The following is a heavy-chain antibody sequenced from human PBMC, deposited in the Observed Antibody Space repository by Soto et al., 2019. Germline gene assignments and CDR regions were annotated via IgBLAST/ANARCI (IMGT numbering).Heavy chain of an antibody. V-gene: IGHV3-48*01. CDR3: ATDYGGGWSFDY. D-gene: IGHD6-19*01. Sequence: GGSLRLSCAASGFTFSSYSMNWVRQAPGKGLEWVSYISRSSTTIYYADSVKGRFTISRDNAKNSLYLQMNSLRAEDTAVYYCATDYGGGWSFDYGGQGTLVTVSS. CDR1: GFTFSSYS. CDR2: ISRSSTTI. J-gene: IGHJ4*02.